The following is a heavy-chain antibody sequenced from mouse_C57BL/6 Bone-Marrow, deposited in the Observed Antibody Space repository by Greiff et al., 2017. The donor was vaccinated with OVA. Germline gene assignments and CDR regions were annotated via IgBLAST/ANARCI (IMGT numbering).Heavy chain of an antibody. CDR3: VRGGRFRY. CDR1: GFTFNTYA. CDR2: ISRNSSNYAN. V-gene: IGHV10-3*01. Sequence: EVQLVESGGGLVQPKGSLKLSCAASGFTFNTYAMHWVRQAPGKGLEWVARISRNSSNYANYYADSVKDRFTISRDESQSMLYLQMNNLKTEDTAVYYCVRGGRFRYWGQGTLVTVSA. D-gene: IGHD3-3*01. J-gene: IGHJ3*01.